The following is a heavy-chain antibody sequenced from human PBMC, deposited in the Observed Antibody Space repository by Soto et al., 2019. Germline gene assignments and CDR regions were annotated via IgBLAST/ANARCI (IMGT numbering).Heavy chain of an antibody. Sequence: VKVSCKASGYTFTSYAMHWVRQAPGQRLEWMGWINAGNGNTKYSQKFQGRVTITRDTSASTAYMELSSLRSEDTAVYYCARDLYSGYDYAFGYWGQGTLVTVSS. V-gene: IGHV1-3*01. CDR2: INAGNGNT. J-gene: IGHJ4*02. CDR1: GYTFTSYA. D-gene: IGHD5-12*01. CDR3: ARDLYSGYDYAFGY.